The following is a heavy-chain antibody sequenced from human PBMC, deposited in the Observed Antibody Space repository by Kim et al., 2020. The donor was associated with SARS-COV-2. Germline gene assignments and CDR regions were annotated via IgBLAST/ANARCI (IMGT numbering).Heavy chain of an antibody. CDR3: AKGYSGWFFYDF. J-gene: IGHJ4*02. Sequence: GGSLRLSCAASGFNFNNYAMTWVRQAPGKGLEWVASITASGANTYYADSVKGRFTISRDDSANMLFLQMNSLRVEDTAIYYCAKGYSGWFFYDFWGSGTL. V-gene: IGHV3-23*01. D-gene: IGHD6-19*01. CDR1: GFNFNNYA. CDR2: ITASGANT.